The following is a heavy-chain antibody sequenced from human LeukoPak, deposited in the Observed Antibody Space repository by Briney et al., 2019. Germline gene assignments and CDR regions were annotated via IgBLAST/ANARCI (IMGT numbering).Heavy chain of an antibody. CDR2: IYYSGST. J-gene: IGHJ4*02. CDR1: GGSISSYY. CDR3: ARAVRGSYYALEY. D-gene: IGHD1-26*01. Sequence: PSETLSLTCTVSGGSISSYYWSWIRQPPGKGLEWIGYIYYSGSTNYNPSLKSRVTISVDTSKNQFSLKLSSVTAADTAVYYCARAVRGSYYALEYWGQGTLVTVSS. V-gene: IGHV4-59*01.